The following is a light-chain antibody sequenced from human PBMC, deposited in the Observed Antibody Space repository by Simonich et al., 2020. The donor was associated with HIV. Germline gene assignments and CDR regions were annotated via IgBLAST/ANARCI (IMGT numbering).Light chain of an antibody. CDR1: QSLLSNNKNF. J-gene: IGKJ5*01. Sequence: DIVMTQSPDSLPVSLGERATINCKSSQSLLSNNKNFLAWFQHKPGQPPKMLIYWASTRESGFPDRFSGSGSGTDFTLTISSLQAEDVAVYYCQQYYAAPITFGQGTRLEI. V-gene: IGKV4-1*01. CDR2: WAS. CDR3: QQYYAAPIT.